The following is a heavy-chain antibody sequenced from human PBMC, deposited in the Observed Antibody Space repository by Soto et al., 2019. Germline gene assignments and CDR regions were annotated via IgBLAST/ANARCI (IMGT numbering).Heavy chain of an antibody. D-gene: IGHD2-21*01. CDR3: ARDEAYCGGDCYPFDY. Sequence: QVQLVESGGGVVQPGRSLRLSCAASGFTFSSYGMHWVRQAPGKGLEWVAVIWYYGSNKYYADSVKGRFTISRDNSKNTLYLQMNSLRAEDTAVYYCARDEAYCGGDCYPFDYWGQGTLVTVSS. J-gene: IGHJ4*02. V-gene: IGHV3-33*01. CDR2: IWYYGSNK. CDR1: GFTFSSYG.